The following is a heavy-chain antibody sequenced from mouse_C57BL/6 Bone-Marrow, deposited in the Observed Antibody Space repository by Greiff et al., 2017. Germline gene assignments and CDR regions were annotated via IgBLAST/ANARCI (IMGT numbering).Heavy chain of an antibody. V-gene: IGHV1-26*01. CDR3: ARSRLLFYWYFDV. D-gene: IGHD2-3*01. CDR2: INPNNGGT. CDR1: GYTFTDYY. J-gene: IGHJ1*03. Sequence: EVKLQQSGPELVKPGASVKISCKASGYTFTDYYMNWVKQSHGKSLEWIGDINPNNGGTSYNQKFKGKATLTVDKSSSTAYMELRSLTSEDSAVYYCARSRLLFYWYFDVWGTGTTVTVSS.